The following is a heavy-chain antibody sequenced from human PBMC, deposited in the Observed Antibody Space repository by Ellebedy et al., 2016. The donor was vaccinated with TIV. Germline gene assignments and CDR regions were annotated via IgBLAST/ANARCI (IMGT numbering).Heavy chain of an antibody. CDR1: GGSFSTYY. V-gene: IGHV4-34*01. J-gene: IGHJ5*01. D-gene: IGHD2-15*01. CDR2: INLSGRS. Sequence: MPSETLSLTCSLYGGSFSTYYWSWIRQPPGTGLAWIGAINLSGRSNYNASLKSHVTLTVDTSKNLFSLRLSSVTAADTGVYYCARVAGLFDFVVAEVPTRWFDSWGQGTLVTVSS. CDR3: ARVAGLFDFVVAEVPTRWFDS.